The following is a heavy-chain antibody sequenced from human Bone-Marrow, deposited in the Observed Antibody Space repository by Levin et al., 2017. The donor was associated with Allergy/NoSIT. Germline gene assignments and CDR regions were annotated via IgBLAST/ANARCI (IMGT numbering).Heavy chain of an antibody. CDR2: ISDSGATT. J-gene: IGHJ1*01. CDR3: TKDQARTSGWYLMEY. V-gene: IGHV3-23*01. CDR1: GFTFSTFA. Sequence: GGSLRLSCAASGFTFSTFAMNWVRQAPGKGLEWVSAISDSGATTYYADSVKGRFTISRDNSKNTLYLQMNSLRVEDTAVYYCTKDQARTSGWYLMEYWGQGTLVTVSS. D-gene: IGHD6-19*01.